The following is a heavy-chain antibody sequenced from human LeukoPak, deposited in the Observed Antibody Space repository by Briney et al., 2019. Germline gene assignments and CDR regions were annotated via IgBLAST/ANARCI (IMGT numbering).Heavy chain of an antibody. CDR1: GGTFSSYA. CDR3: AREMVRGVIIPKTKNWFEP. V-gene: IGHV1-69*04. J-gene: IGHJ5*02. CDR2: IIPILGIA. D-gene: IGHD3-10*01. Sequence: SVTVSCKASGGTFSSYAISWVRQAPGQGLEWMGRIIPILGIANYAQKFQGRVTITADRSTSTAYMELSSLRSEDTAVYYCAREMVRGVIIPKTKNWFEPWGQGTLVTVSS.